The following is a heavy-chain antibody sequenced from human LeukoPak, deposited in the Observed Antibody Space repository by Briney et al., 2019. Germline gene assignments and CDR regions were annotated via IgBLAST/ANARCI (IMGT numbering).Heavy chain of an antibody. J-gene: IGHJ4*02. CDR1: GFTFSSYW. Sequence: PGGSLRLSCTASGFTFSSYWIHCVRQAPGKGLVWVSRINSDGGSTSYADSVKGRFTISRDNAKNTLYLQMNGLRAEDTAVYYCARRIQGMAPYCFDYWGQGTLVTVSS. V-gene: IGHV3-74*01. D-gene: IGHD5-24*01. CDR2: INSDGGST. CDR3: ARRIQGMAPYCFDY.